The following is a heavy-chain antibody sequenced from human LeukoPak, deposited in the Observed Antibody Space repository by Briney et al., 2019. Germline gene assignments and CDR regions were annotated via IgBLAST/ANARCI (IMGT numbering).Heavy chain of an antibody. CDR1: GGTFSSYA. V-gene: IGHV1-69*13. CDR3: ARGVSTGYCSSTSSFSFDY. D-gene: IGHD2-2*01. CDR2: IIPIFGTA. Sequence: GASVKVSCKASGGTFSSYAISWVRQAPGQGLEWMGGIIPIFGTANYAQKFQGRVTITADESTSTAYMDLSSLRSEDTAVYYCARGVSTGYCSSTSSFSFDYWGQGTLVTVSS. J-gene: IGHJ4*02.